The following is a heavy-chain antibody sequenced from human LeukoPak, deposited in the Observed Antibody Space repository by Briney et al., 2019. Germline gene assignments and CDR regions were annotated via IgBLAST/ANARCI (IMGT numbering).Heavy chain of an antibody. CDR2: IYYNGST. Sequence: PSETLSLTCTVSGASISRYYWSWIRQPPGKGLEWIGYIYYNGSTNYNPSLTSRVTISVDTSKNQFSLKVSSVTAADTAVYYCARGDYRKGMQIDYWGQGTLVTVSS. D-gene: IGHD4-11*01. CDR3: ARGDYRKGMQIDY. J-gene: IGHJ4*02. CDR1: GASISRYY. V-gene: IGHV4-59*01.